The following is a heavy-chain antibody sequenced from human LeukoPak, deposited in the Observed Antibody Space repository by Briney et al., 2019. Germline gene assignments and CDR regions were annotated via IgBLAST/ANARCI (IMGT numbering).Heavy chain of an antibody. CDR1: GGSISTYY. D-gene: IGHD6-19*01. CDR2: IYYSGSI. V-gene: IGHV4-59*12. J-gene: IGHJ4*02. Sequence: SETLSLTCTVSGGSISTYYWSWIRQSPGKGLEWIGHIYYSGSIKYNPSLKSRVTISVDTSKNQFSLKLSSVTAADTAVYYCARSQWLVLDYWGQGTLVTVSS. CDR3: ARSQWLVLDY.